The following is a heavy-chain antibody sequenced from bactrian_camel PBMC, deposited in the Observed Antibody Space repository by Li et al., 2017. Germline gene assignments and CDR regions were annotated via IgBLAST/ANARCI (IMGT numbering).Heavy chain of an antibody. Sequence: HVQLVESGGGSVQHGGSLKLSCEVSGYSSYYCMAWFRQAPGKEREGVAAIGMDGRTSAADSVKGRFTISRDNGKNAVYLQMNSLKPEDTAMYYCAAAVGLPDLLRVGYLSARHYNYWGQGTQVTVS. J-gene: IGHJ4*01. CDR3: AAAVGLPDLLRVGYLSARHYNY. CDR1: GYSSYYC. CDR2: IGMDGRT. V-gene: IGHV3S53*01. D-gene: IGHD3*01.